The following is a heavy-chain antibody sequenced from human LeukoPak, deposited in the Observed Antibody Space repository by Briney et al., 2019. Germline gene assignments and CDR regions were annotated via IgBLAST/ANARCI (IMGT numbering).Heavy chain of an antibody. CDR1: GGTFSSYA. Sequence: ASVKVSCKASGGTFSSYAISWVRQAPGQGLEWMGGIIPIFGSANYAQKFQGRVTITADESTSTAYMELSSLRSEDTAVYYCARGKWELIRRWNMPGHDAFDIWGQGTMVTVSS. J-gene: IGHJ3*02. CDR2: IIPIFGSA. V-gene: IGHV1-69*13. D-gene: IGHD1-26*01. CDR3: ARGKWELIRRWNMPGHDAFDI.